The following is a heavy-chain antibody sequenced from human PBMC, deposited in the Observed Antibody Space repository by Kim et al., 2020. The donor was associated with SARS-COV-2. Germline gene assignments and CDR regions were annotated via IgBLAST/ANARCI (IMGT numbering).Heavy chain of an antibody. J-gene: IGHJ3*02. CDR2: IYYSGST. D-gene: IGHD3-22*01. Sequence: SETLSLTCTVSGGSISSGGYYWSWIRQHPGKGLEWIGYIYYSGSTYYNPSLKSRVTISVDTSKNQVSLKLSSVTAADTAVYYCARAPITMIVVIYAFDIWGQGTMVTVSS. CDR1: GGSISSGGYY. CDR3: ARAPITMIVVIYAFDI. V-gene: IGHV4-31*03.